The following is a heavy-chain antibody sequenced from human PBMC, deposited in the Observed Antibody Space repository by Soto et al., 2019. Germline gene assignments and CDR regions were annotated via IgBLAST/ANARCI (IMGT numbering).Heavy chain of an antibody. CDR3: ARVGPSRRLSYYFDY. CDR1: GFTFSSYA. J-gene: IGHJ4*02. V-gene: IGHV3-30-3*01. Sequence: GGSLRLSCAASGFTFSSYAMHWVRQAPGKGLEWVAVISYDGSNKYYADSVKGRFTISRDNSKNTLYLQMNSLRAEDTAVYYCARVGPSRRLSYYFDYWGQGTLVTVSS. CDR2: ISYDGSNK. D-gene: IGHD6-13*01.